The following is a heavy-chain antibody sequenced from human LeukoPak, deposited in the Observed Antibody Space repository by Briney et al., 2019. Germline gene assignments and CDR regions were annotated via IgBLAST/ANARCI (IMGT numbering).Heavy chain of an antibody. Sequence: GRSLRLSCIAPGFTFSPSDMHGVPQAPGKGLEWVALIWYDGSNKYYADSVKGRFTIYRDNSKNTLYLQMNSLRAEDTAVYYCARRGVAAYHFDYWGQGILVAVSS. CDR2: IWYDGSNK. CDR3: ARRGVAAYHFDY. V-gene: IGHV3-33*01. J-gene: IGHJ4*02. CDR1: GFTFSPSD.